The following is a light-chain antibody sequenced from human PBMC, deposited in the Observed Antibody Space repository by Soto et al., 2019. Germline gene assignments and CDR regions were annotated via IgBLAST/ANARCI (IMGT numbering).Light chain of an antibody. V-gene: IGKV1-5*03. CDR1: QTIGDW. CDR3: QQSHFYWT. Sequence: DIQMTQSPSTLPASVGDRFTITCRASQTIGDWLAWYQQKPGKVPKLLIYKASTLEGGVPSRFSGSGSGTEFTLTISSLQPDDFATYYCQQSHFYWTFGQGTKVEIK. J-gene: IGKJ1*01. CDR2: KAS.